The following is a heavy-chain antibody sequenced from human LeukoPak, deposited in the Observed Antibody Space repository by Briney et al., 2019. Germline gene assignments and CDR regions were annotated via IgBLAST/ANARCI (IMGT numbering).Heavy chain of an antibody. Sequence: GGSLRLSCAASGFTFSNTWMSWLRQAPGKGLEWVGRIKSKTDGGTTDYASPVKGRFTISRDDSKNTLYLQMNSLKTEDTAVYYCTTDYRSKGWITMIVVELFDYWGQGTLVTVSS. CDR3: TTDYRSKGWITMIVVELFDY. D-gene: IGHD3-22*01. V-gene: IGHV3-15*01. CDR1: GFTFSNTW. CDR2: IKSKTDGGTT. J-gene: IGHJ4*02.